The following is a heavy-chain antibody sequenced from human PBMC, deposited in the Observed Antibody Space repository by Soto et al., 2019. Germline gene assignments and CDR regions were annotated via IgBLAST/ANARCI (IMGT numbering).Heavy chain of an antibody. J-gene: IGHJ4*02. V-gene: IGHV4-59*01. D-gene: IGHD3-10*01. CDR1: RGSISSYY. Sequence: QVQLQESGPRLVKPSETLSLTCTVSRGSISSYYWSWIRQPPGKGPEWLGLVHHSEITNYNPSLESRVTISLDTSKNQFSLKLNSVTAADTAIYYCATRPPGRWAGVFDFWSQGTLVTVSS. CDR3: ATRPPGRWAGVFDF. CDR2: VHHSEIT.